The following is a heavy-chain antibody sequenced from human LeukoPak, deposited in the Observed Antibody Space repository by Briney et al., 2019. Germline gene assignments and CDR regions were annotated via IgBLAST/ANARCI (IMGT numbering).Heavy chain of an antibody. CDR2: IKGIGSEA. CDR3: GRDPNGYDIVAFEF. D-gene: IGHD5-12*01. Sequence: GGSLRLSCVGSGFTFANYAMTWVRVTPGKGLERVSAIKGIGSEAMYVDSVMGRFTTSRDNSKNTLLLQMTSLRAEDTAIYYCGRDPNGYDIVAFEFWGLGTLVSVSS. V-gene: IGHV3-23*01. J-gene: IGHJ3*01. CDR1: GFTFANYA.